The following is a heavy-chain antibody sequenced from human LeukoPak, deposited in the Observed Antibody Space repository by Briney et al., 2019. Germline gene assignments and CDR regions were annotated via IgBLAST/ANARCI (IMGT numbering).Heavy chain of an antibody. Sequence: PSETLSLTCAVSGYSISSGYYWGRIRQPPGKGLEWIGSIYHSGSTYYNPSLKSRVTISVDTSKNQFSLKLSSVTAADTAVYYCARHEFPYGDYRNLFDYWGQGTLVTVSS. CDR3: ARHEFPYGDYRNLFDY. J-gene: IGHJ4*02. V-gene: IGHV4-38-2*01. CDR1: GYSISSGYY. CDR2: IYHSGST. D-gene: IGHD4-17*01.